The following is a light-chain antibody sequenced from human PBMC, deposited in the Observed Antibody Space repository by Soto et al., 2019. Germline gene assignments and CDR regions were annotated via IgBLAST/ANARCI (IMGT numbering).Light chain of an antibody. J-gene: IGLJ3*02. CDR1: SSDVGTYNL. Sequence: QSALTQPASVSGSPGQSITISCTGTSSDVGTYNLVSWYQHHPGKAPKLIIYEGTKRPSGVSNRFSGSKSGNTASLTISGLQAEDEADYYCCSHAPGSTFVFGGGTKLTVL. V-gene: IGLV2-23*01. CDR2: EGT. CDR3: CSHAPGSTFV.